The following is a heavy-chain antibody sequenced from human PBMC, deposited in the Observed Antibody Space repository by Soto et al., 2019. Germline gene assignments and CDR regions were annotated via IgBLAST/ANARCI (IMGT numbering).Heavy chain of an antibody. D-gene: IGHD4-4*01. J-gene: IGHJ6*03. CDR2: IWYDGSNK. V-gene: IGHV3-33*01. CDR3: ARDEVSNYYYYYMDV. Sequence: GGSLRLSCAASGFTFSSYGMHWVRQAPGKGLEWVAVIWYDGSNKYYADSVKGRFTISRDNSKNTLYLQVNSLRAEDTAVYYCARDEVSNYYYYYMDVWGKGTTVTVSS. CDR1: GFTFSSYG.